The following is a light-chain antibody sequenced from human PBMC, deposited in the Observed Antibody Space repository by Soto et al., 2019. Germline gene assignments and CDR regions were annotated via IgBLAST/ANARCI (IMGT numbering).Light chain of an antibody. CDR2: WAS. V-gene: IGKV4-1*01. J-gene: IGKJ4*01. CDR3: QQYYFTPPLT. Sequence: DIVMTQSPDSLAVSLGERATINCKSSQSVLYNSNNKNYLAWYQQKPGQPPKLLIYWASTRESGVPDRFSGSGSGTDFTLTISSLQAEDVAVCYCQQYYFTPPLTFGGGTKVEIK. CDR1: QSVLYNSNNKNY.